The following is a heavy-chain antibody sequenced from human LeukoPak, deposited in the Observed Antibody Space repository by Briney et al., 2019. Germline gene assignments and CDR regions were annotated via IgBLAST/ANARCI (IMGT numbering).Heavy chain of an antibody. V-gene: IGHV3-74*01. CDR3: ARDRVCGDCAFNYGLDV. CDR1: GFTFSSYW. D-gene: IGHD2-21*02. J-gene: IGHJ6*02. CDR2: INTDGRSA. Sequence: GGSLRLSCAASGFTFSSYWMHWVRQGPGKGLVWVARINTDGRSASYAESVKGRFTISRDNAKKSLYLQMNNLRAGDTAVYYCARDRVCGDCAFNYGLDVWGQGTTVTVSS.